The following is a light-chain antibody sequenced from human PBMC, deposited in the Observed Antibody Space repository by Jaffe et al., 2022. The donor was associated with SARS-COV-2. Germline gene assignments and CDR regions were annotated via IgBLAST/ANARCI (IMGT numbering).Light chain of an antibody. CDR3: QQTYTPPEIT. J-gene: IGKJ5*01. Sequence: DIQMTQSPSSLSSSVGGRVTITCRASQSIARSLNWFQQKPGKAPKLLVYAASNLQSGVPSRFSGSGSGTDFTLTISSLQPEDFATYYCQQTYTPPEITFGQGTRLEI. CDR1: QSIARS. CDR2: AAS. V-gene: IGKV1-39*01.